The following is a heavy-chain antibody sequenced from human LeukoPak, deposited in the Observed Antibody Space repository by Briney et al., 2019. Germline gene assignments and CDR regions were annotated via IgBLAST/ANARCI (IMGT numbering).Heavy chain of an antibody. CDR3: AKSRMTREVPFDY. D-gene: IGHD4-23*01. CDR2: VSDDGNKK. J-gene: IGHJ4*02. Sequence: GRSLRLSCAASGFTFSSYPMHRVRQAPGKGLEWVAVVSDDGNKKFDADFVKGRFTISRDNSKNTLYLQMNSLRAEDTAVYYCAKSRMTREVPFDYWGQGTLVTVSS. V-gene: IGHV3-30-3*02. CDR1: GFTFSSYP.